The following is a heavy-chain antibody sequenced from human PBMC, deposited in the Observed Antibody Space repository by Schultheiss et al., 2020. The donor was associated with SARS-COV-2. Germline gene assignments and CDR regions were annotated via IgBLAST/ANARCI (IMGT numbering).Heavy chain of an antibody. CDR1: GGTFSSYA. CDR3: ARVGGHYYYYYMDV. Sequence: ASVKVSCKASGGTFSSYAISWVRQAPGQGLEWMGWINPNSGNTNYAQKLQGRVTMTTDTSTSTAYMELSSLRSEDTAVYYCARVGGHYYYYYMDVWGKGTTVTVSS. V-gene: IGHV1-18*01. J-gene: IGHJ6*03. CDR2: INPNSGNT.